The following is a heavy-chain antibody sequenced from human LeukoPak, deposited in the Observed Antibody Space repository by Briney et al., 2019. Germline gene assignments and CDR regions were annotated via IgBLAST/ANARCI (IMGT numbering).Heavy chain of an antibody. CDR2: IYHNGNT. V-gene: IGHV4-38-2*01. J-gene: IGHJ4*02. CDR1: GYSISSGYY. Sequence: PSETLSLTCAVSGYSISSGYYWGWIRQPPRKGLEWIGSIYHNGNTYYNPSLKSRVTISVDTSKNEFSLKLSSVTAADTAVYYCARGGRSWYGYWGQGTLVTVSS. CDR3: ARGGRSWYGY. D-gene: IGHD6-13*01.